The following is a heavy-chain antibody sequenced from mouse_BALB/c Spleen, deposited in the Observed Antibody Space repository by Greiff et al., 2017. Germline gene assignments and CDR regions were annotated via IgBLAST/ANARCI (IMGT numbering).Heavy chain of an antibody. CDR2: ISDGGSYT. V-gene: IGHV5-4*02. CDR3: ARGDGSSSHYYAMDY. J-gene: IGHJ4*01. Sequence: EVKVVESGGGLVKPGGSLKLSCAASGFTFSDYYMYWVRQTPEKRLEWVATISDGGSYTYYPDSVKGRFTISRDNAKNNLYLQMSSLKSEDTAMYYCARGDGSSSHYYAMDYWGQGTSVTVSS. CDR1: GFTFSDYY. D-gene: IGHD1-1*01.